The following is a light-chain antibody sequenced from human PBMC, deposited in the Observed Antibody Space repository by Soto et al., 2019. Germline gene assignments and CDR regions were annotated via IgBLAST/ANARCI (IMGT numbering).Light chain of an antibody. V-gene: IGLV2-8*01. Sequence: PCARGWPSEVAATFHTRNNSDVGYYNYVSWYQHHPGKAPKLIIYEVSKRPSGVPDRFSGSKSGNTASLTVSGLQAEDEADYYCSSYAGHYNLGVFGTGTKVTVL. CDR2: EVS. CDR3: SSYAGHYNLGV. J-gene: IGLJ1*01. CDR1: NSDVGYYNY.